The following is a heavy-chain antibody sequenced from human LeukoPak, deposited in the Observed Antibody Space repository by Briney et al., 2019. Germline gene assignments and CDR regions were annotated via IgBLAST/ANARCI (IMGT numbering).Heavy chain of an antibody. CDR1: GFTFSSYT. J-gene: IGHJ4*02. V-gene: IGHV3-23*01. Sequence: GGSLRLSCAASGFTFSSYTMSWVRQAPGKGLEWVSTITTSDGNTYYADSVKGRFTISRDNSKNTLYLQMNSLRAGDTAVYYCARGGARLYDSSGYYYWGQGTLVTVSS. CDR3: ARGGARLYDSSGYYY. CDR2: ITTSDGNT. D-gene: IGHD3-22*01.